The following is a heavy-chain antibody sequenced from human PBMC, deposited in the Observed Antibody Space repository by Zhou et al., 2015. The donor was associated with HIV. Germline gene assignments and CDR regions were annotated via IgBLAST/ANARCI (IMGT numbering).Heavy chain of an antibody. D-gene: IGHD3-22*01. V-gene: IGHV1-69*06. CDR2: IIPIFGTA. CDR1: GGTFSSYA. J-gene: IGHJ4*02. Sequence: QVQLVQSGAEVKKPGSSVKVSCKASGGTFSSYAISWVRQAPGQGLEWMGGIIPIFGTANYAQKFQGRVTITADKSTSTAYMELSSLRSEDTAVYYCARDSRDYYDSSGYYSFDYWGQGTLVTVSS. CDR3: ARDSRDYYDSSGYYSFDY.